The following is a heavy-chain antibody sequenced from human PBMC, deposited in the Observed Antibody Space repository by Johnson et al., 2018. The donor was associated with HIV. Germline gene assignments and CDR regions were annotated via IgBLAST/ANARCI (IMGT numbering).Heavy chain of an antibody. CDR3: ARSGYGSGSTHDAFDI. V-gene: IGHV3-66*01. J-gene: IGHJ3*02. CDR2: IYSGGST. D-gene: IGHD3-10*01. CDR1: GFTFSSYA. Sequence: VQLVESGGGVVQPGRSLRLSCAASGFTFSSYAMHWVRQAPGKGLEWVSVIYSGGSTYYADSVKGRFTISRDNSKNTLYLQMNSLRAEDTAVYYCARSGYGSGSTHDAFDIWGLGTMVTVSS.